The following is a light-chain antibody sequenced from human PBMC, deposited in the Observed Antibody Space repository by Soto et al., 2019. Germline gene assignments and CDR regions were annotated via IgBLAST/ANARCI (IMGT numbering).Light chain of an antibody. J-gene: IGKJ1*01. CDR2: AAS. Sequence: DSHMTQSPSSLSPSVGDRVTITWRASQSISTYLNWYQQKPGKAPKLLIYAASSLQSGVPSWFSGSGSGTDFTLTINSLQPEDFATYYCQQSYNTPRTFGQGTRVDIK. V-gene: IGKV1-39*01. CDR3: QQSYNTPRT. CDR1: QSISTY.